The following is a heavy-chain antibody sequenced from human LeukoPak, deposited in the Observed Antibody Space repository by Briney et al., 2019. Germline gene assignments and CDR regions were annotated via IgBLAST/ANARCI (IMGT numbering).Heavy chain of an antibody. D-gene: IGHD4-17*01. V-gene: IGHV3-30*02. CDR2: IRYDGSNK. J-gene: IGHJ4*02. Sequence: GGSLRLSFAASGFTFSRYGMHWVRQAPGKGLEWEAFIRYDGSNKYYADSVKGRFTISRDNSKNTLYLQMNSLKAEDTAVYYCAKDRTEDYGDYYFDYWGQGTLVTVSS. CDR3: AKDRTEDYGDYYFDY. CDR1: GFTFSRYG.